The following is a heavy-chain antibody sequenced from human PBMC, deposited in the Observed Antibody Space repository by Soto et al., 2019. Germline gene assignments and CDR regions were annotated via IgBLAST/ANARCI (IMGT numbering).Heavy chain of an antibody. Sequence: PGGSLRLSCAASGFTFNNYPMHWVRQPPGEGLLWVSKINSDGSSANYADSVRGRFTVSRDNAKNTLYLQMNSLTVEDTAVYYCVTSLWGPDQWGQGTLVTVSS. CDR2: INSDGSSA. CDR1: GFTFNNYP. D-gene: IGHD3-16*01. CDR3: VTSLWGPDQ. J-gene: IGHJ4*02. V-gene: IGHV3-74*01.